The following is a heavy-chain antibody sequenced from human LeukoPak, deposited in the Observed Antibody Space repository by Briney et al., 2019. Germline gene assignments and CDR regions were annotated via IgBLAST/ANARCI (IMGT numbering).Heavy chain of an antibody. CDR1: GFTSSSYW. Sequence: GGSLRLSCAASGFTSSSYWMHWVRQVPGKGLVWVSRISGDGTARNYADSVKGRFTISRDDAKNTVDLQMNSLRGEDTAVYYCVRGRGSYGWLNPWGQGTLVTVSS. CDR3: VRGRGSYGWLNP. J-gene: IGHJ5*02. CDR2: ISGDGTAR. D-gene: IGHD3-10*01. V-gene: IGHV3-74*01.